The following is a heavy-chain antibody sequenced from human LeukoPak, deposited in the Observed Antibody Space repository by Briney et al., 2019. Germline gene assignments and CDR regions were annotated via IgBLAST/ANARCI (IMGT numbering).Heavy chain of an antibody. CDR2: IYTSGST. CDR1: GGSISSYF. CDR3: ARVTRYSGYLFDY. D-gene: IGHD5-12*01. J-gene: IGHJ4*02. Sequence: SETLSLTCTVSGGSISSYFWSWIRQPAGKGLEWIGLIYTSGSTNYNPSLKSRVTMSVDTSKNQLSLKLSSVTAADTAVYYCARVTRYSGYLFDYWGRGTLVTVSS. V-gene: IGHV4-4*07.